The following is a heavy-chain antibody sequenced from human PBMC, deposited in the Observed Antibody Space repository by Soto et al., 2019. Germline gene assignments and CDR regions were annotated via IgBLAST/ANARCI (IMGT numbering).Heavy chain of an antibody. D-gene: IGHD3-22*01. CDR3: ASFLSYYYDSSGNPKDY. CDR2: IYDSATT. V-gene: IGHV4-39*01. CDR1: CGSIPGSMYH. Sequence: SETLSLTCTVSCGSIPGSMYHWDWIRQSPGKGLEWLGSIYDSATTYSNPSLKSRLTISLDTAKNQFSLSLRSVTAADTAVYYCASFLSYYYDSSGNPKDYWGQGTMVKASS. J-gene: IGHJ4*02.